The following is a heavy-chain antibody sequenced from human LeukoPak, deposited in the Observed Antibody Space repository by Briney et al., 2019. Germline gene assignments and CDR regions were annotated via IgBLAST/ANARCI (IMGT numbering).Heavy chain of an antibody. CDR3: ARGVSGYVDYFDY. V-gene: IGHV6-1*01. J-gene: IGHJ4*02. Sequence: SQTLSLTCAISGDSVSTASNAWYWIRQSPSRGLEWLGRTYYNSKWYTDYAVSVSGRTTINPDTSRNQLSLQLNSVTPEDTAVYYCARGVSGYVDYFDYWGQGTLVTVSS. CDR1: GDSVSTASNA. CDR2: TYYNSKWYT. D-gene: IGHD5-12*01.